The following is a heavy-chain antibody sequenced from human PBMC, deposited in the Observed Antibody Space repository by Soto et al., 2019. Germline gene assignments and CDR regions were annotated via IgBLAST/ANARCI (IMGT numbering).Heavy chain of an antibody. CDR3: AREVPSSRKAAAALDV. D-gene: IGHD6-13*01. V-gene: IGHV1-69*06. CDR1: GSTFSNFGNYA. CDR2: VIPYFGTT. Sequence: QVQLVQSGPEVKRSGSSVKVSCKASGSTFSNFGNYAVSWVRQAPGQGLQWVGKVIPYFGTTKVALDFRGRLTISADTSTGIAYMELTRLTSDDTAVYYCAREVPSSRKAAAALDVWGQGTLVIVSS. J-gene: IGHJ4*02.